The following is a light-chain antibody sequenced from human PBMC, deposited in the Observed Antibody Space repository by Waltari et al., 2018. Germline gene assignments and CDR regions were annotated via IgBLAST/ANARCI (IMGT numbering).Light chain of an antibody. Sequence: QSVLPQPPSASGPPGQRVTISCSGSYSNIRSNTVNLYQQLPGTAPTLLIYNNNLRPSGVPDRFSGSKSGTSASLAITGLQSEDEADYYCAAWDDSLSGSYVFGTGTKVTVL. J-gene: IGLJ1*01. CDR2: NNN. CDR1: YSNIRSNT. V-gene: IGLV1-44*01. CDR3: AAWDDSLSGSYV.